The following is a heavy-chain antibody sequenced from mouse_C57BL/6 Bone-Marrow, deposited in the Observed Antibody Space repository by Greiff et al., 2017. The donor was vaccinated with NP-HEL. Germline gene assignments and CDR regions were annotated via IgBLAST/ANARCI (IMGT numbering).Heavy chain of an antibody. D-gene: IGHD1-1*01. CDR1: GFNIKDDY. CDR3: ASKTWYGSRRWYFDV. Sequence: EVQLQQSGAELVRPGASVKLSCTASGFNIKDDYMHWVKQRPEQGLEWIGWIDPENGDTEYASKFQGKATITADTSSNTAYLQLSSLTSEDTAVYYCASKTWYGSRRWYFDVGGWGTAITVTS. CDR2: IDPENGDT. J-gene: IGHJ1*01. V-gene: IGHV14-4*01.